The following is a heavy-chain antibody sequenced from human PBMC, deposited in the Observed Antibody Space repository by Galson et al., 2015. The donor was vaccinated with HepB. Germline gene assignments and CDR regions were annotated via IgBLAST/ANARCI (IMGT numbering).Heavy chain of an antibody. V-gene: IGHV1-18*01. CDR1: GYPFNTYT. D-gene: IGHD1-1*01. CDR2: IRGYNGGT. Sequence: VSCKASGYPFNTYTITWVRQAPGQGLEWMGWIRGYNGGTKYAQKVQGRATMTTDTSTSTAYMELRSLRSDDTAVYYCARRGYNYPIDYWGQGTLVTVSS. J-gene: IGHJ4*02. CDR3: ARRGYNYPIDY.